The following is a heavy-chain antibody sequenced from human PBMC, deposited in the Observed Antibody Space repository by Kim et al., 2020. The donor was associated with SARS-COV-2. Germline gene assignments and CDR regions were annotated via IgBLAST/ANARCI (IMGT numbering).Heavy chain of an antibody. CDR3: TRLKGQWELLVLADY. Sequence: GGSLRLSCTASGFTFGDYAMSWFRQAPGKGLEWVGFIRSKAYGGTTEYAASVRGRFTISRDDSKSIAYLQMNSLKTEDTAVYYCTRLKGQWELLVLADYWGQGTLVTVSS. V-gene: IGHV3-49*03. CDR1: GFTFGDYA. D-gene: IGHD1-26*01. CDR2: IRSKAYGGTT. J-gene: IGHJ4*02.